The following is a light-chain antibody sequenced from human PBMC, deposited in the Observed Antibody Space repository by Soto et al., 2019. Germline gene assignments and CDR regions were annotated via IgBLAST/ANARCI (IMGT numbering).Light chain of an antibody. J-gene: IGLJ2*01. V-gene: IGLV2-8*01. CDR1: SSDVGGYNY. CDR2: EVS. CDR3: SSYAGSNILL. Sequence: QSALTQPPSASGSPGQSVTISCTGTSSDVGGYNYVSWYQQHPGKAPKLMIYEVSKRPSGVPDRFSGSKSGNTASLTVSGLQAEGEADYYCSSYAGSNILLFGGGTKLTVL.